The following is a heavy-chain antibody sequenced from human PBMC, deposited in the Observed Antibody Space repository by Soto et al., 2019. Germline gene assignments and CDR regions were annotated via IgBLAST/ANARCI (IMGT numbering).Heavy chain of an antibody. CDR1: GFTFSSYA. CDR2: ISGSGGGT. D-gene: IGHD2-15*01. Sequence: EVQLLESGGALVQPGGSLRLSCAASGFTFSSYAMSWVRQAPGKGLEWVSLISGSGGGTYYADSVKGRFTISRDNSKNTLYLQMNRLRAEDTAVFYCAKHLNNGSPDYWGQGTLVTVSS. V-gene: IGHV3-23*01. CDR3: AKHLNNGSPDY. J-gene: IGHJ4*02.